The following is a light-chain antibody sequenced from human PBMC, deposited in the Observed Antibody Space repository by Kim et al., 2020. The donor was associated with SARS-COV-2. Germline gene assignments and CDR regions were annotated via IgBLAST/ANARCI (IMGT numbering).Light chain of an antibody. J-gene: IGKJ2*01. V-gene: IGKV3-15*01. Sequence: EIVMTQSPATLSVSPGERATLSCRASQSVSSNLAWYQQKPGQDPRLLIYGASTRATGIPARFSGSGSGTEFTLTISSLQSEDFAVYYCQQYSNWPPRGTFGQGTKLEIK. CDR1: QSVSSN. CDR3: QQYSNWPPRGT. CDR2: GAS.